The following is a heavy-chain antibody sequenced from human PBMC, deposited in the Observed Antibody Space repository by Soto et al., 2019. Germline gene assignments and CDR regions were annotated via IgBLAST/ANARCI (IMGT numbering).Heavy chain of an antibody. CDR1: GYIFTNQD. D-gene: IGHD1-1*01. CDR3: ALTKGDV. J-gene: IGHJ6*02. CDR2: ISAYDGNT. Sequence: QIQLVQSGAEVKKPGASVKVSCKTSGYIFTNQDITWVRQAPGQGLEWMGWISAYDGNTDYAQKVQGRVTMTTDTSTSTAYMEFRSLTSDDTAIYYCALTKGDVWGQGTTVTVSS. V-gene: IGHV1-18*01.